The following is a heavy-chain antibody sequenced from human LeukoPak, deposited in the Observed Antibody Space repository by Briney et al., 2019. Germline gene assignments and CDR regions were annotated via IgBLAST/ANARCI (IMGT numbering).Heavy chain of an antibody. D-gene: IGHD5-12*01. J-gene: IGHJ3*02. CDR2: IYIDGTGI. V-gene: IGHV3-74*01. CDR1: GFTFNKYW. CDR3: ARAPPSNGYSYHFDI. Sequence: PGGSLRLSCAASGFTFNKYWMHWVRHAPGKGLVWASRIYIDGTGIVYTGSVKGRFTISRDNAKNTLYLQMNSLRVEDTAVYYCARAPPSNGYSYHFDIWGPGTMVTVSS.